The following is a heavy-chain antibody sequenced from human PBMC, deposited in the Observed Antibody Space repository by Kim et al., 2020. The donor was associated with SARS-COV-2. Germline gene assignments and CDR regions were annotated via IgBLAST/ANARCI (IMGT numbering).Heavy chain of an antibody. D-gene: IGHD3-10*01. J-gene: IGHJ4*02. CDR1: GFTFSSYG. CDR2: ISYDGSNK. V-gene: IGHV3-30*18. Sequence: GGSLRLSCAASGFTFSSYGMHWVRQAPGKGLEWVAVISYDGSNKYYADSVKGRFTISRDNSKNTLYLQMNSLRAEDTAVYYCAKDGITMVRGVPRTYYFDYWGQGTLVTVSS. CDR3: AKDGITMVRGVPRTYYFDY.